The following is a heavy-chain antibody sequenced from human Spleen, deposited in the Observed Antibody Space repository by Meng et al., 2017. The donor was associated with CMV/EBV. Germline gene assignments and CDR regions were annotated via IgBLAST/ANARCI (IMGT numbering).Heavy chain of an antibody. V-gene: IGHV1-69*10. CDR1: GGIFSSYP. CDR2: IIHMVGIE. J-gene: IGHJ4*02. Sequence: KASGGIFSSYPRSWVRQDPEQGSEEMGGIIHMVGIENYEQKFQGRVTITADKSTSTAYMELSSLRYEDTAVYYCASEYYDYDNSGYEWGQGTLVTVSS. CDR3: ASEYYDYDNSGYE. D-gene: IGHD3-22*01.